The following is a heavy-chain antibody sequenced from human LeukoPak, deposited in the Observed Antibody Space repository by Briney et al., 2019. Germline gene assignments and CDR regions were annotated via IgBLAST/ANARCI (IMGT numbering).Heavy chain of an antibody. CDR3: TINLRDY. CDR2: FDPEDGET. J-gene: IGHJ4*02. Sequence: ASVKVSCQVSGYTLTKLSMHWVRLTTGEGLQWMGGFDPEDGETTYAQRFRGRLTMTEVTSADTAYMELSSLRSEDTAIYFCTINLRDYWGQGTLVTVSS. V-gene: IGHV1-24*01. CDR1: GYTLTKLS.